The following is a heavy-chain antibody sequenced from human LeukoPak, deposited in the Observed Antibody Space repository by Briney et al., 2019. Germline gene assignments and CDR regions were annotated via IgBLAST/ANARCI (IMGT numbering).Heavy chain of an antibody. CDR3: ASVAEGVIGHFDY. Sequence: PGGSLRLSCAASGFTFSSYSMNWVRQAPGKGLEWVSSISSSSSYIYYADSVKGRFTISRDNAKNSLYLQMNSLRAEDTAVYYCASVAEGVIGHFDYWGQGTLVTVSS. J-gene: IGHJ4*02. D-gene: IGHD2-21*01. V-gene: IGHV3-21*04. CDR1: GFTFSSYS. CDR2: ISSSSSYI.